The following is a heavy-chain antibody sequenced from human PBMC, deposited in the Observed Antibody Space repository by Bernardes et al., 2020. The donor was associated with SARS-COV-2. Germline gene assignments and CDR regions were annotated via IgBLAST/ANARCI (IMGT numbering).Heavy chain of an antibody. CDR1: GYSFTNYW. Sequence: SLKISCKASGYSFTNYWIGWVRQMPGKGLEWMGIIYPGDSESRYSPSFQGQVTISADKSMNTAYLQGSSLKASDTAMYYRARSDTWANKNYYSLDVWGQGTTVIVSS. CDR3: ARSDTWANKNYYSLDV. CDR2: IYPGDSES. J-gene: IGHJ6*02. V-gene: IGHV5-51*01. D-gene: IGHD2-21*02.